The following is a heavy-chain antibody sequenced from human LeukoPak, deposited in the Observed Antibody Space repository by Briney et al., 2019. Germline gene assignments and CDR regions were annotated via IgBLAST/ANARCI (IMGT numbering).Heavy chain of an antibody. CDR3: ARGGEQWLAARYYFDY. V-gene: IGHV1-2*02. D-gene: IGHD6-19*01. J-gene: IGHJ4*02. CDR2: INPNSGGT. Sequence: ASVKVSCKASGYTFTGYYMHWVRQAPGQGLEWMGWINPNSGGTNYAQKFQGRVTMTRDTSISTAYMELSGLRSDDMAVYYCARGGEQWLAARYYFDYWGQGTLVTVSS. CDR1: GYTFTGYY.